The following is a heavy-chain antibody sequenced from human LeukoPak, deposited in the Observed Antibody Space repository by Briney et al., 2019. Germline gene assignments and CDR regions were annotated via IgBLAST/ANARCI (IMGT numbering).Heavy chain of an antibody. CDR3: ASTPGWGLRGGHDYYFDY. D-gene: IGHD2-15*01. CDR1: GGSISSGDYY. V-gene: IGHV4-30-4*01. J-gene: IGHJ4*02. Sequence: SETLSLTCTVSGGSISSGDYYWSWIRQPPGKGLEWIGYIYYSGSTYYNPSLKSRVTISVDTSKNQFSLKLSSVTAADTAVYYCASTPGWGLRGGHDYYFDYWGQGTLVTVSS. CDR2: IYYSGST.